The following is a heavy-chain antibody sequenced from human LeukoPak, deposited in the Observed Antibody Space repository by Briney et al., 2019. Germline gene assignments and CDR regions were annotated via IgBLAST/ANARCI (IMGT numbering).Heavy chain of an antibody. Sequence: ASVKVSCKASGYTFTSYAMNWVRQAPGQGLEWMGWINTNTGNPTYAQGFTGRFVFSLDTSVSTAYLQISSLKAEDTAVYYCARSSSSSDEYYYYYMDVWGKGTTVTVSS. CDR3: ARSSSSSDEYYYYYMDV. D-gene: IGHD6-6*01. CDR1: GYTFTSYA. V-gene: IGHV7-4-1*02. CDR2: INTNTGNP. J-gene: IGHJ6*03.